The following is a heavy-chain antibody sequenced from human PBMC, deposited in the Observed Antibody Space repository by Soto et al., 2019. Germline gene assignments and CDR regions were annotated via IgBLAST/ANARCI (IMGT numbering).Heavy chain of an antibody. J-gene: IGHJ6*02. Sequence: SETLSLTCTVSNGSISTNGHYWTWLRQPPGKGLEWIAYIYHSGNSYYNPSLKSRLTISIDTSKNQFSLKLSSVTAADTAVYYCARGRGSSSWYYYYGMDVWGQGTTVT. CDR3: ARGRGSSSWYYYYGMDV. CDR2: IYHSGNS. CDR1: NGSISTNGHY. D-gene: IGHD6-13*01. V-gene: IGHV4-39*07.